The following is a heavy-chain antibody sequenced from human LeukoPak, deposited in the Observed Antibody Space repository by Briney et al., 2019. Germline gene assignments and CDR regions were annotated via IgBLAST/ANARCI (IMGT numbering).Heavy chain of an antibody. CDR3: ASIVRDCSGGSCTNWFDP. CDR1: GGSISSSGYY. V-gene: IGHV4-39*01. Sequence: SETLSLTCTVSGGSISSSGYYWGWIRQPPGKGLEWIGSIYYSGNTYYNPSLKSRVTISVDTSKNQFSLKLSSVTAADTAVYYCASIVRDCSGGSCTNWFDPWGQGTLVTVSS. J-gene: IGHJ5*02. D-gene: IGHD2-15*01. CDR2: IYYSGNT.